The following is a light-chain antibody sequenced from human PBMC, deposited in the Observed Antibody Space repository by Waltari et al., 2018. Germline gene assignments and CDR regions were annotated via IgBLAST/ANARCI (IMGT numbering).Light chain of an antibody. CDR2: GIS. V-gene: IGKV3-15*01. Sequence: EIVMTQSPATLYVSPGERVTLSCRASQSLGSFLAWYQQKLGQAPRLLISGISTRATGIPARFSGSGSGTDFTLTISSLESEDFAVYYCQQYKSWPLTFGPGTKVDIK. CDR3: QQYKSWPLT. CDR1: QSLGSF. J-gene: IGKJ3*01.